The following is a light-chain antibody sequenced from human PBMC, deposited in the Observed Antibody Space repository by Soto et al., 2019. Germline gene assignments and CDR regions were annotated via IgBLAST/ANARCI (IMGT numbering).Light chain of an antibody. Sequence: QAVLTQPASVSGSPGQSITISCTGTSSDVGGYKHVSWYQHHPGKAPKLMIYEVSNRPSGVSNRFSGSKSCYTASLTISGLQAEDEADYYCNSQRSSGTRVFGTGTKLTVL. J-gene: IGLJ1*01. CDR1: SSDVGGYKH. CDR2: EVS. CDR3: NSQRSSGTRV. V-gene: IGLV2-14*01.